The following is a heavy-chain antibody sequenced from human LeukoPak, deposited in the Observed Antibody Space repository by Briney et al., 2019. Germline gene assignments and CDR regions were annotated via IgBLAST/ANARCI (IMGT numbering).Heavy chain of an antibody. Sequence: TLSLTCAVSGGSISSGGYSWSWIRQPPGKGLEWIGYIYYSGSTYYNPSLKSRVTISVDTSKNQFSLKLSSVTAADTAVYYCARVRAGSYYFDYWGQGTLVTVSS. CDR3: ARVRAGSYYFDY. CDR1: GGSISSGGYS. J-gene: IGHJ4*02. D-gene: IGHD1-26*01. V-gene: IGHV4-30-4*07. CDR2: IYYSGST.